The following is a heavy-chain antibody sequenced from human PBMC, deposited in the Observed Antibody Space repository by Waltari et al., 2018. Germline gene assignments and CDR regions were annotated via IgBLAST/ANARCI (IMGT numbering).Heavy chain of an antibody. V-gene: IGHV3-7*01. J-gene: IGHJ4*02. Sequence: EVQLVESGGGLVQPGGSLRLSCTDSGFSFSSYWMSWVRQGPGKGLEWVANIKHDGSEKYYVDSLKGRFTISRDNTKNSLYLQMDSLRAEDTAVYYCARVPRGGGDYWGQGTLVTVSS. CDR2: IKHDGSEK. CDR1: GFSFSSYW. CDR3: ARVPRGGGDY. D-gene: IGHD3-16*01.